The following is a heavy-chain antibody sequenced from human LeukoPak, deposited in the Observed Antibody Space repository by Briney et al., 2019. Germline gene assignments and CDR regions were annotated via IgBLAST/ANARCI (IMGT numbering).Heavy chain of an antibody. J-gene: IGHJ6*02. V-gene: IGHV4-59*01. CDR3: AREDPQTTVPEGLDV. Sequence: PSETLSLTCTVSGGSISRYFWSWIPQPPGKGLEWIGYIYFSGATNYNPSLKSRVTISVDTSKNQFSLKLSSVTAADTAVYYCAREDPQTTVPEGLDVWGQGTTVIVSS. CDR2: IYFSGAT. CDR1: GGSISRYF. D-gene: IGHD4-17*01.